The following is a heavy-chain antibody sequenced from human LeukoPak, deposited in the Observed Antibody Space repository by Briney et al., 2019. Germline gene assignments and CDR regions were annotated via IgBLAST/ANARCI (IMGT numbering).Heavy chain of an antibody. Sequence: GRSLRLSCAASGFTFSSYGMHWVRQAPGKGLEWVAVISYDGSNKYYADSVKGRFTISRDNSKNTLYLQMNSLRGDDTAMYYCTRAGSYRHDYWGQGTLGTVSS. V-gene: IGHV3-30*03. CDR1: GFTFSSYG. D-gene: IGHD2-21*01. CDR3: TRAGSYRHDY. CDR2: ISYDGSNK. J-gene: IGHJ4*02.